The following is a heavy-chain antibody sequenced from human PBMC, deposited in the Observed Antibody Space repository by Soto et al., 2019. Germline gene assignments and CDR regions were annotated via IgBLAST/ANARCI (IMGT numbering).Heavy chain of an antibody. V-gene: IGHV3-30-3*01. J-gene: IGHJ4*02. Sequence: QVQLVESGGGVVQPGRSLRLSCAASGFTFSSYAVHWVRQAPGKGLEWVAVISYDGSNKYYADSVKGRFTISRDNSKNTLYLQMNSLRAEDTAVYYCARDPGYAPDYWGQGTLVTVSS. CDR1: GFTFSSYA. CDR2: ISYDGSNK. D-gene: IGHD5-12*01. CDR3: ARDPGYAPDY.